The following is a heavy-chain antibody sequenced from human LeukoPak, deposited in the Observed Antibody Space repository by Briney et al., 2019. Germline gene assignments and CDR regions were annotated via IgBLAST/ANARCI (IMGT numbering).Heavy chain of an antibody. Sequence: LRIPRKTSGYRVSSYCICWVRQIPGKGLEWMGIIYPGDSDTRYSPSFQGQVTISADKSISTAYLQWSSLKASDTAMYYCASPILYTSRSLDIWGQGTMVTVSS. CDR3: ASPILYTSRSLDI. CDR2: IYPGDSDT. V-gene: IGHV5-51*01. CDR1: GYRVSSYC. D-gene: IGHD2-8*01. J-gene: IGHJ3*02.